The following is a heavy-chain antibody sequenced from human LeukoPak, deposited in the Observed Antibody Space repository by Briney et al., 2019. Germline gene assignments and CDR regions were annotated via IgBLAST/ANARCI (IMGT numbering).Heavy chain of an antibody. J-gene: IGHJ3*01. CDR3: AREEVDGSLGDAFVF. CDR2: INPSGGST. Sequence: ASVKVSCKASGYTVTTYVVHCAPEAPGQGLEWMGIINPSGGSTSYAQEFQGRITMTRDTSTSTVYMELSSLRSEHTAVYYCAREEVDGSLGDAFVFWGQGTMVTVSS. V-gene: IGHV1-46*01. D-gene: IGHD5-24*01. CDR1: GYTVTTYV.